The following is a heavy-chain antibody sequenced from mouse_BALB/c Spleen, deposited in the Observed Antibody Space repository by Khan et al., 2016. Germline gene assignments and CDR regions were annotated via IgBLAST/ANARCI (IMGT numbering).Heavy chain of an antibody. CDR3: ARAYYRCDGYYAMDY. Sequence: QVQLKESGPGLVAPSQSLSITCTVSGFSLSRYNIHWVRQPPGKGLEWLGMIWGGGGTDYNSTLKIRLSISKDNSKSQVFLKMNSLQTDETAMYYCARAYYRCDGYYAMDYWGQGTSVTVSS. J-gene: IGHJ4*01. CDR2: IWGGGGT. D-gene: IGHD2-14*01. V-gene: IGHV2-6-4*01. CDR1: GFSLSRYN.